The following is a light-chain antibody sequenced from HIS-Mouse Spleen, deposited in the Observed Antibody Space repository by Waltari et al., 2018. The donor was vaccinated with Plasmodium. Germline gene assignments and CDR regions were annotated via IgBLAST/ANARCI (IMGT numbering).Light chain of an antibody. CDR3: QQYYSTPPYT. CDR2: WAS. V-gene: IGKV4-1*01. Sequence: DIVVTQSPHSLAVSLRERATIHRNSSQSVLYSSNNKNYLAWYQQKPGQPPKLLIYWASTRESGVPDRFSGSGSGTEFTLTISSLQAEDVAVYYCQQYYSTPPYTFGQGTKLEIK. J-gene: IGKJ2*01. CDR1: QSVLYSSNNKNY.